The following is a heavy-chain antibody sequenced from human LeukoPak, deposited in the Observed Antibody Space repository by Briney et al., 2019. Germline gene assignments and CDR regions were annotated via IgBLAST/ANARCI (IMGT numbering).Heavy chain of an antibody. J-gene: IGHJ4*02. CDR1: GFTFSSYW. CDR3: ARDFDYYDSSGYYDYFDY. D-gene: IGHD3-22*01. Sequence: GGSLRLSCAASGFTFSSYWMSWVRQAPGKGLEWVDNIKQDGSEKYYVDSVKGRFTSSRNHAKNSLYLQMNSLRAEDTAVYYCARDFDYYDSSGYYDYFDYWGQGTLVTVSS. CDR2: IKQDGSEK. V-gene: IGHV3-7*01.